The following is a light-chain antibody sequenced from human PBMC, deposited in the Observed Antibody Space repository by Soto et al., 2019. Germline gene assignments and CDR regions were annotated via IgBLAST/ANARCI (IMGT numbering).Light chain of an antibody. J-gene: IGLJ2*01. V-gene: IGLV2-8*01. CDR3: SSYADSNIVV. CDR1: SSDVGGYNY. Sequence: QSALTQPPSASGSPGHSVTISCTGTSSDVGGYNYVSWYQQHPGKAPKLMIYEVNKRPSGVPDRFSGSKSGNTASLTVSGLQAEDEADYYCSSYADSNIVVFGAGTEVTVL. CDR2: EVN.